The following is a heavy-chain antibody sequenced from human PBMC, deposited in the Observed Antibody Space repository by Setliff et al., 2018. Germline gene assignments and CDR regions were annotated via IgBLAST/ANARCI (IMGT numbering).Heavy chain of an antibody. V-gene: IGHV4-59*08. Sequence: PSETLSLTCTVSGSSFSSYSWSWIRQPPGKGLEWIGYKYYSGSTNYNPSLKSRVAISIDTSKNQFSLNLNSATAADTAVYYCARHALSFDSAWDVWGKGTTVTVSS. CDR2: KYYSGST. CDR1: GSSFSSYS. J-gene: IGHJ6*04. CDR3: ARHALSFDSAWDV. D-gene: IGHD3-9*01.